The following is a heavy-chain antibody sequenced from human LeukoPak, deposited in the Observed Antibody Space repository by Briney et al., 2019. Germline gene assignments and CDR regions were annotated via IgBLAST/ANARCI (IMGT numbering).Heavy chain of an antibody. CDR2: INHSGST. CDR3: AREGLDYGTDY. V-gene: IGHV4-34*01. J-gene: IGHJ4*02. Sequence: PSETLSLTCAVYGGSFSGYYWSWIRQPPGKGLEWIGEINHSGSTNYNPSLKSRVTISVDTSKNQFSLKLSSVTAADTAVYYCAREGLDYGTDYWGQGTLVTVSS. D-gene: IGHD4-17*01. CDR1: GGSFSGYY.